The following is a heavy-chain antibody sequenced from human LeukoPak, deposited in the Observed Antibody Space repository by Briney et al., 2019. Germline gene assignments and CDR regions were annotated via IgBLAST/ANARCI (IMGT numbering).Heavy chain of an antibody. V-gene: IGHV4-59*01. J-gene: IGHJ4*02. CDR1: GGSISSYY. D-gene: IGHD4-17*01. CDR3: ARVSTVTTAPQFDY. CDR2: IYYSGST. Sequence: SETLSFTCTVSGGSISSYYWSWIRQPPGKGLEWLGYIYYSGSTNYNPSLKSRVTISVDTSKNQFSLKLTSVTAADTAVYYCARVSTVTTAPQFDYWGQRTLVTVSS.